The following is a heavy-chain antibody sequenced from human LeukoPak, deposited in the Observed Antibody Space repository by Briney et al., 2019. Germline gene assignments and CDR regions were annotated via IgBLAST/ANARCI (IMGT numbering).Heavy chain of an antibody. V-gene: IGHV4-39*07. CDR3: AGYGDLFDY. CDR1: GGSISSSSYY. D-gene: IGHD4-17*01. CDR2: IYYSGST. Sequence: SETLSLTCTVSGGSISSSSYYWGWIRQPPGKGLEWIGSIYYSGSTYYNPSLKSRVTISVDTSKNQFSLKLSSVTAADTAVYYCAGYGDLFDYWGQGTLVTVSS. J-gene: IGHJ4*02.